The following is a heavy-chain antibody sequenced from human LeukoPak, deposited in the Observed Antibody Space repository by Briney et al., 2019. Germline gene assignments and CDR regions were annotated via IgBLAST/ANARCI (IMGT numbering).Heavy chain of an antibody. Sequence: SETLSLTCTVSGGSISSGSYYWSWIRQPAGKGLEWIGRIYTSGSTNYNPSLKSRVTISVDTSKNQFSLKLSSVTAADTAVYYCARGTPSAYCSGGSCYPNFDYWGQGTLVTVSS. CDR2: IYTSGST. V-gene: IGHV4-61*02. J-gene: IGHJ4*02. D-gene: IGHD2-15*01. CDR3: ARGTPSAYCSGGSCYPNFDY. CDR1: GGSISSGSYY.